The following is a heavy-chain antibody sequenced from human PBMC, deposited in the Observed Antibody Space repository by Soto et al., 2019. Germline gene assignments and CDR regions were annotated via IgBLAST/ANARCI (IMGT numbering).Heavy chain of an antibody. V-gene: IGHV3-23*01. CDR3: ASRNYYESSGYYYWYYFDF. CDR2: ISGSGGST. D-gene: IGHD3-22*01. J-gene: IGHJ4*02. CDR1: GFTFSNYA. Sequence: GSLRLSCAASGFTFSNYAMSWVRQAPGKGLEWVSAISGSGGSTYYADSVKGRFTISRDNSKNTLYLQMNSLGAEDTAVYYCASRNYYESSGYYYWYYFDFWGQGTLVTVSS.